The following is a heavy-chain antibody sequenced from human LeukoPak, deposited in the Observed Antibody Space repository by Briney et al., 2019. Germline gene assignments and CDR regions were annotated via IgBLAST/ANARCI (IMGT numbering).Heavy chain of an antibody. CDR2: INAGNGDT. CDR3: ARDRGGTGDFDY. J-gene: IGHJ4*02. D-gene: IGHD1-1*01. V-gene: IGHV1-3*01. CDR1: GYSFTSYA. Sequence: GASVKVSCKASGYSFTSYAMHWVRRAPGQRLEWMGWINAGNGDTKYPQKFQGRVTIARDTSASTAYMELSSLRSEDTAVYYCARDRGGTGDFDYWGQGTLVTVSS.